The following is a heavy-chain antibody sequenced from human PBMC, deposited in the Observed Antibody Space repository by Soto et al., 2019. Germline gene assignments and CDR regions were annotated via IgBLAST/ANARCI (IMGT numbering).Heavy chain of an antibody. J-gene: IGHJ5*02. CDR2: VNPISGDT. V-gene: IGHV1-2*02. D-gene: IGHD3-10*01. CDR3: AREEGFRITMDRGRWFDP. CDR1: GYTFTGYY. Sequence: QIQLVQSGAEVKKPGASVKVSCRASGYTFTGYYLHWVRQAPEQGLEWMGWVNPISGDTNYAQKFQDRVIMTRDRSITTVHMELSRLRSDDTAVYYCAREEGFRITMDRGRWFDPWGQGTLVTVSS.